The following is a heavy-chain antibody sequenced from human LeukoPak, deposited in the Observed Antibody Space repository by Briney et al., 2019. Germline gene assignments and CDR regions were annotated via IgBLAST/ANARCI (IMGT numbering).Heavy chain of an antibody. CDR2: VCYDITRT. D-gene: IGHD2-21*01. Sequence: PGGSLRLPCAASGFTFSSYAMTWVRQAPGKGLEWISAVCYDITRTFYADSVKGRFAISRDNSRNTLFLQMNSLRADDTAVYYCARPGCGGNCYYRMDVWGKGTTVTVSS. J-gene: IGHJ6*04. CDR1: GFTFSSYA. CDR3: ARPGCGGNCYYRMDV. V-gene: IGHV3-23*05.